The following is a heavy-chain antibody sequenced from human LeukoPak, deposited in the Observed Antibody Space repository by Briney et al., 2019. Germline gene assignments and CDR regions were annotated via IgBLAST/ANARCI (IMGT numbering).Heavy chain of an antibody. V-gene: IGHV3-30-3*01. CDR2: ISYDGSNK. Sequence: PGGSLRLSCAASGFTFSSYAMHWVRQAPGKGLEWVAVISYDGSNKYYADSVKGRFTISRDNSKNTLYLQMNSLRAEDTAVYYCARDLRIIAAAGNYLFDYWGQGTLVTVSS. CDR3: ARDLRIIAAAGNYLFDY. J-gene: IGHJ4*02. CDR1: GFTFSSYA. D-gene: IGHD6-13*01.